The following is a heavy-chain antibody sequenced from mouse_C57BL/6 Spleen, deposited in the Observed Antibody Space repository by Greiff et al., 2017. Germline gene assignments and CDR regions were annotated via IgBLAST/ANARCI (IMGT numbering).Heavy chain of an antibody. Sequence: QVQLQQPGAELVKPGASVKLSCKASGYTFTSYWMQWVKQRPGQGLEWIGEIDPSDSYTNYTQKFKGKATLTVDTSSSTAYMQLSSLTSEDSAVYYCARKYSSCGRYFDVWGTGTTVTVSS. CDR3: ARKYSSCGRYFDV. V-gene: IGHV1-50*01. CDR1: GYTFTSYW. J-gene: IGHJ1*03. CDR2: IDPSDSYT. D-gene: IGHD1-1*01.